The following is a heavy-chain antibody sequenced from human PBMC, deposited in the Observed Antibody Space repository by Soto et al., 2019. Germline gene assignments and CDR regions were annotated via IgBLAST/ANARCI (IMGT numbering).Heavy chain of an antibody. J-gene: IGHJ4*02. CDR1: GGSISSYY. CDR3: ARASRSTAMVPYYFDY. V-gene: IGHV4-59*01. D-gene: IGHD5-18*01. Sequence: SETLSLTCTVSGGSISSYYWSWIRQPPGKGLEWIGYIHYSGSTNYNPSLKSRVTISVDTSKNQFSLKLSSVTAADTAVYYCARASRSTAMVPYYFDYWGQGTLVTVSS. CDR2: IHYSGST.